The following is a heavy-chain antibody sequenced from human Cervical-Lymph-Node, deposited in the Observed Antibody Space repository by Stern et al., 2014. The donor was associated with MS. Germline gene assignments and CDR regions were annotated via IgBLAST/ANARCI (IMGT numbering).Heavy chain of an antibody. V-gene: IGHV1-69*06. CDR1: GGTFSTFG. CDR2: ITPMFGTS. J-gene: IGHJ6*02. CDR3: ATSSCRGISCHIEVAYYYYGMDV. Sequence: VQLVESGAEVRKPGSSVKISCKASGGTFSTFGISWVRQAPGQGLEWVGGITPMFGTSNYAQTFHGRVTITADKSTSTAYMELRSLRSEDTALYYCATSSCRGISCHIEVAYYYYGMDVWGQGTTVTVSS. D-gene: IGHD2-15*01.